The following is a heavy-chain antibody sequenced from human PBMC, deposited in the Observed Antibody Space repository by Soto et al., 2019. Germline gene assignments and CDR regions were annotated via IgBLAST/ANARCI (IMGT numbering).Heavy chain of an antibody. D-gene: IGHD6-19*01. Sequence: ASVKVSCKASGYTFTGYYMHWVRQAPGQGLEWMGWINPDSGGTNYAQKFQGWVTMTRDTSISTAYMELSRLRSDDTAVYYCARDPGIAVAGVAFDIWGQGTMVTVPS. CDR2: INPDSGGT. CDR3: ARDPGIAVAGVAFDI. J-gene: IGHJ3*02. V-gene: IGHV1-2*04. CDR1: GYTFTGYY.